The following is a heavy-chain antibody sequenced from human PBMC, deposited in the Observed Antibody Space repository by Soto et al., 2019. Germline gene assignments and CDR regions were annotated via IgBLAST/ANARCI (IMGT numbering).Heavy chain of an antibody. CDR2: IWYDGSNK. D-gene: IGHD4-4*01. CDR1: GFTFSSYG. Sequence: GGSLRLSCAASGFTFSSYGMHWVRQAPGKGLEWVAVIWYDGSNKYYADSVKGRFTISRDNSKNTLYLQMNSLRAEDTAVYYCARDGGAYSNPAYGMDVWGQGTTVTVSS. J-gene: IGHJ6*02. CDR3: ARDGGAYSNPAYGMDV. V-gene: IGHV3-33*01.